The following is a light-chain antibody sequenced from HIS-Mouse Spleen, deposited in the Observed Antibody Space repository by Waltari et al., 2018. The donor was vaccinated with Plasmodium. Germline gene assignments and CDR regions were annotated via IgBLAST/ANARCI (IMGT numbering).Light chain of an antibody. V-gene: IGLV3-21*02. CDR1: KLRRKH. CDR3: QVWDSSSDHVV. CDR2: GDS. Sequence: SYVPTQPPSVPVAPGQTATLHCGGNKLRRKHVHLSQQKPGQPPVLDVYGDSDRPSGIPERFSGSNSGNTATLTISRVEAGDEADYYCQVWDSSSDHVVFGGGTKLTVL. J-gene: IGLJ2*01.